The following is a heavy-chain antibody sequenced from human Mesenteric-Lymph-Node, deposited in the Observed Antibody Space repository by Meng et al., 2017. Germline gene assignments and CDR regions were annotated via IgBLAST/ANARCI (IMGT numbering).Heavy chain of an antibody. Sequence: ASVKVSCKASGYTFTSYAMHWVRQAPGQRLEWMGWINAGNGNTKYSQKFQGRVTITRDTSASTAYMELSSLRSEDTAVYYCARVGSYDFWSGYPEGDNWFDPWGQGTLVTGAS. CDR2: INAGNGNT. CDR1: GYTFTSYA. CDR3: ARVGSYDFWSGYPEGDNWFDP. D-gene: IGHD3-3*01. J-gene: IGHJ5*02. V-gene: IGHV1-3*01.